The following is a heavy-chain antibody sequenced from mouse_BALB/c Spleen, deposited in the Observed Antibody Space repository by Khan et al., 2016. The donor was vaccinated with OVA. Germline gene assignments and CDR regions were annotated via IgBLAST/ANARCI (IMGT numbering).Heavy chain of an antibody. D-gene: IGHD1-1*01. CDR2: IRYSGVT. Sequence: EVQLVESGPGLVKPSQSLSLTCTVTGYSITSGYAWNWIRQFPGNKLEWMGYIRYSGVTSYTPSLKSRISLTRDKSKNQSFLQLNSVTTEDTATYYCARGNYYGYYFDYWGQGTTLTGSS. CDR3: ARGNYYGYYFDY. CDR1: GYSITSGYA. J-gene: IGHJ2*01. V-gene: IGHV3-2*02.